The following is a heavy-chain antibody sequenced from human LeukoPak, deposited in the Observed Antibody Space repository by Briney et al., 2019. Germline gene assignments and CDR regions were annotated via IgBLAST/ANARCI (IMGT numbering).Heavy chain of an antibody. V-gene: IGHV1-18*04. Sequence: GASVKVSCKASGYTFTGYYMHWVRQAPGQGLEWMGWISAYNGNTNYAQKLQGRVTMTTDTSTSTAYMELRSLRSDDTAVYYCARDRDVWELKTGEVGYWGQGTLVTVSS. CDR1: GYTFTGYY. CDR3: ARDRDVWELKTGEVGY. D-gene: IGHD1-26*01. CDR2: ISAYNGNT. J-gene: IGHJ4*02.